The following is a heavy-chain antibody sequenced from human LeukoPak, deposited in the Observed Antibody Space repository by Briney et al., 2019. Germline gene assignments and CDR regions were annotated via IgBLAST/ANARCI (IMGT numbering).Heavy chain of an antibody. J-gene: IGHJ4*02. D-gene: IGHD6-19*01. CDR1: GFTFSNYA. V-gene: IGHV3-23*01. CDR2: ISGSGSYT. CDR3: AKGESTNGWYGNDY. Sequence: GGFLRLSCAASGFTFSNYAMTWVRQAPGKGLEWVSAISGSGSYTYYADSVKGRFTISRDNSENTLYLQMNSLGGEDTAVYYCAKGESTNGWYGNDYWGQGTLVTVSS.